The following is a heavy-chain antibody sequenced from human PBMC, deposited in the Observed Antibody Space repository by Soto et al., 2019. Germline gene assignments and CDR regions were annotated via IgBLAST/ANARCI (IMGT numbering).Heavy chain of an antibody. D-gene: IGHD3-22*01. CDR1: GYTFTSYA. Sequence: GASVKVSCKASGYTFTSYAMHWVRQAPGQRLEWMGWINAGNGNTKYSQKFQGRVTITRDTSASTAYMELSSLRSEDTAVYYCARVGDSSGYYAEYWGQGTLVTVSS. CDR2: INAGNGNT. V-gene: IGHV1-3*01. CDR3: ARVGDSSGYYAEY. J-gene: IGHJ4*02.